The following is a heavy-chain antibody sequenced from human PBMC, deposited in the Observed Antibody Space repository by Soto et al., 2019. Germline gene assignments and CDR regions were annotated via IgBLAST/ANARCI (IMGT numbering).Heavy chain of an antibody. J-gene: IGHJ4*02. D-gene: IGHD3-16*02. CDR1: GYTFTSYG. CDR2: MNPNSGNT. CDR3: AREFFSGSYRQSDC. V-gene: IGHV1-8*01. Sequence: QVQLVQSGAEVKKPGASVKVSCKASGYTFTSYGINWVRQATGQGLEWMGWMNPNSGNTGYAQKFQGRVTMTRNTSISTAYMELSSLRSEDTAVYLCAREFFSGSYRQSDCWGQGTLVTVSS.